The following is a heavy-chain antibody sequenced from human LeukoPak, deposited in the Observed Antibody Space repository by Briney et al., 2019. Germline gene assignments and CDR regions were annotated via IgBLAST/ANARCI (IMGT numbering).Heavy chain of an antibody. CDR2: MNPDNGDT. V-gene: IGHV1-2*02. CDR3: ARDGGLRYFDLYGMDV. D-gene: IGHD3-9*01. Sequence: GASVKVSCKASGYMFTDYYIHWVRRAPGQGLEWMGWMNPDNGDTNYAQKFQGRVTMTRDTSISTAYMELSRLRSDDTAVYYCARDGGLRYFDLYGMDVWGQGTTVTVSS. J-gene: IGHJ6*02. CDR1: GYMFTDYY.